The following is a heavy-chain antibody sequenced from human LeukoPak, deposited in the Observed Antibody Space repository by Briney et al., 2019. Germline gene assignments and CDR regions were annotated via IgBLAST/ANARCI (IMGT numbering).Heavy chain of an antibody. J-gene: IGHJ4*02. CDR2: IWYDGSNK. CDR3: ARGGAGTTGLSYY. V-gene: IGHV3-33*01. D-gene: IGHD1-1*01. Sequence: GRSLRLSCAASGFTFSSYGMHWVRQAPGKGLEWVAVIWYDGSNKYYADSVKGRFTISRDNSKNSLYLQMNSLRAEDTAVYYCARGGAGTTGLSYYWGQGTLVTVSS. CDR1: GFTFSSYG.